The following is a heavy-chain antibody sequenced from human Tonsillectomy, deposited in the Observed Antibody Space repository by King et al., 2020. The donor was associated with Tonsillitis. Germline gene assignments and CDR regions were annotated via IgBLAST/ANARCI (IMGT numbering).Heavy chain of an antibody. D-gene: IGHD3-22*01. CDR3: ARDLHLEYYYDSSGYYYFDY. J-gene: IGHJ4*02. CDR1: GGTFSSYA. CDR2: IIPILGIA. Sequence: QLVQSGAEVKKPGSSVKVSCKASGGTFSSYAISWVRQAPGQGLEWMGRIIPILGIANYAQKFQGRVTITADKSTSTAYMELSSLRSEDTDVYYGARDLHLEYYYDSSGYYYFDYWGQGSLVTVSS. V-gene: IGHV1-69*04.